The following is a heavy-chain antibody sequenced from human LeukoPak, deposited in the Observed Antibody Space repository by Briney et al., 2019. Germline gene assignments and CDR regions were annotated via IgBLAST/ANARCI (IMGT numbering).Heavy chain of an antibody. CDR3: ARGTGDYARYYFDD. V-gene: IGHV4-34*01. CDR2: INHSGST. J-gene: IGHJ4*02. Sequence: SETLSLTCAVYGGSFSGFYWSWIRQPPMKGLEWIGEINHSGSTNYNTSLKSSVTISVDTSKKQFSLKLTSVTAADTAVYYCARGTGDYARYYFDDWGQGTLVTVSS. D-gene: IGHD4-17*01. CDR1: GGSFSGFY.